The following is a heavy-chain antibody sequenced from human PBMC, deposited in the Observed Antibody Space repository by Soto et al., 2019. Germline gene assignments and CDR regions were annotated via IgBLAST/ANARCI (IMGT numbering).Heavy chain of an antibody. D-gene: IGHD3-10*01. CDR2: IYSSGST. J-gene: IGHJ4*02. Sequence: SETLSLTCNVSGDSISGYYWSWIRQPAGKGLEWIGRIYSSGSTNYNPSLMGRVTMSIDTSRKQFSLKVTSVTAADTAVYYCARDVNSWHGALGNWGQATLVTVSS. CDR1: GDSISGYY. V-gene: IGHV4-4*07. CDR3: ARDVNSWHGALGN.